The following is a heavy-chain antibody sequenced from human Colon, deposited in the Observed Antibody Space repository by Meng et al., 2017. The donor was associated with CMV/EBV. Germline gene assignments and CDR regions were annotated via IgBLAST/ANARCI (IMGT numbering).Heavy chain of an antibody. V-gene: IGHV4-39*07. D-gene: IGHD2-2*01. CDR2: ICYTGIT. CDR1: GVSISTTNYC. CDR3: ARGSRGYGGSTSCPSGGVDY. J-gene: IGHJ4*02. Sequence: SETLSLTCSVSGVSISTTNYCWGWIRQPPGKGLEWIGSICYTGITYYNPSLKSRVTISVDTSKNQFSLRLSSVTAADTAVYYCARGSRGYGGSTSCPSGGVDYWGQGTLVTVSS.